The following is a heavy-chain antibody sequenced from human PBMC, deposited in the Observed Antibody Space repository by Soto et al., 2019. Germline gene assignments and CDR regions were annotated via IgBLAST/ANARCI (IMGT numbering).Heavy chain of an antibody. Sequence: QVQLAESGGGVVQPGRSLRLSCAASGFTFSNYGMHWVRQAPGKGLEWVAVISYDGSNKYYEDSVKGRVTISRDNSKNTLSLQMNSLRPEDTAVYYCARAPRSSSNEPNFDYWGQGTLVTVSP. CDR3: ARAPRSSSNEPNFDY. J-gene: IGHJ4*02. CDR2: ISYDGSNK. CDR1: GFTFSNYG. D-gene: IGHD6-13*01. V-gene: IGHV3-30*03.